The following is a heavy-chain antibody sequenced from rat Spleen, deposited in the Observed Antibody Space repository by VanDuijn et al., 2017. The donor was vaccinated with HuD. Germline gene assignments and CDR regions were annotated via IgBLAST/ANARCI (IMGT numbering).Heavy chain of an antibody. CDR1: GLTFSNYD. V-gene: IGHV5-25*01. CDR2: ITTGGGNT. Sequence: EVQLVESGGGLVQPGGSLNLSCAASGLTFSNYDMAWVRQAPTKGLEWAASITTGGGNTYYRDSVKGRFTISRDNAKSTLYLQMDSLRSEDTATYYCARHAGDYGSFFDYWGQGVMVTVSS. J-gene: IGHJ2*01. CDR3: ARHAGDYGSFFDY. D-gene: IGHD1-3*01.